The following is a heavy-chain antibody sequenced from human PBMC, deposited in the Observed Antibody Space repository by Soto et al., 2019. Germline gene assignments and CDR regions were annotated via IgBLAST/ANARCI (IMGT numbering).Heavy chain of an antibody. CDR1: GGSVSSGSYY. J-gene: IGHJ6*02. Sequence: SETLSLTCTVSGGSVSSGSYYWSWIRQPPGKGLACIGYIYYSGSTNYNPSLKSRVTISVDTSKNQFSLKLTSVTAADTAVYYCARMRIAARQNPYYYGMDVWGQGTTVTVSS. V-gene: IGHV4-61*01. CDR3: ARMRIAARQNPYYYGMDV. D-gene: IGHD6-6*01. CDR2: IYYSGST.